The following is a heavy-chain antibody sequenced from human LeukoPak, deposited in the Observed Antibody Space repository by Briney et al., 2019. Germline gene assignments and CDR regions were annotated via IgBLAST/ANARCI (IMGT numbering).Heavy chain of an antibody. CDR1: GGSISSSNW. J-gene: IGHJ4*02. CDR3: AREEDYYGSGSYVDY. V-gene: IGHV4-4*02. D-gene: IGHD3-10*01. CDR2: IYHSGST. Sequence: SGTLSLTCAVSGGSISSSNWWSWVRQPPGKGLEWIGEIYHSGSTNYNPSLKSRVTVSVDKSKNQFSLKLSSVTAADTAVYYCAREEDYYGSGSYVDYWGQGTLVTVSS.